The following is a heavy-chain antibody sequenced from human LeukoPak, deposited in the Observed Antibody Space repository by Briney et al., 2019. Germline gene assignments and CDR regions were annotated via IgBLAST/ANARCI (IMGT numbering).Heavy chain of an antibody. CDR2: IIPIFGSA. J-gene: IGHJ6*03. Sequence: SVKVSCKASGDIFNSYSLSWVRQAPGQGLEWMGGIIPIFGSANYAQTFQGRVTITTDQSTSTAYMELSSLSSEDTAVYYCARVGRSRGSLPNSYYYMDVWGKGTTVTVSS. D-gene: IGHD1-26*01. V-gene: IGHV1-69*05. CDR3: ARVGRSRGSLPNSYYYMDV. CDR1: GDIFNSYS.